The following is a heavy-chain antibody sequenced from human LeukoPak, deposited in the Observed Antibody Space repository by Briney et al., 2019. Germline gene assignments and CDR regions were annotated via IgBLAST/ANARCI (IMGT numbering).Heavy chain of an antibody. CDR3: ARESILTTSFDI. CDR1: GFTFSSYS. D-gene: IGHD3-9*01. V-gene: IGHV3-21*01. Sequence: GGSLRLSCAASGFTFSSYSMNWVRQAPGKGLEWVSSISSSSSYIYYADSVKGRFTISRDNAKNSLYLQMNSLRAEDTAVYYCARESILTTSFDIWGQGTMVTVSS. CDR2: ISSSSSYI. J-gene: IGHJ3*02.